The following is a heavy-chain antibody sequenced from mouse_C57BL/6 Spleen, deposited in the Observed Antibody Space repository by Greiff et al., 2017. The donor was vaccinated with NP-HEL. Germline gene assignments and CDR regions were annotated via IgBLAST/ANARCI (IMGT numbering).Heavy chain of an antibody. CDR2: ISSGGDYI. J-gene: IGHJ4*01. D-gene: IGHD3-2*02. Sequence: DVMLVESGEGLVKPGGSLKLSCAASGFTFSSYAMSWVRQTPEKRLEWVAYISSGGDYIYYADTVKGRFTISRDNARNTLYLQMSSLKSEDTAMYYCTRVGQLRLSYAMDYWGQGTSVTVSS. V-gene: IGHV5-9-1*02. CDR1: GFTFSSYA. CDR3: TRVGQLRLSYAMDY.